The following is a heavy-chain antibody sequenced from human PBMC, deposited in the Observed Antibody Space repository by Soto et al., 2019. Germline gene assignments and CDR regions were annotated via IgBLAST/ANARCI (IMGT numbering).Heavy chain of an antibody. V-gene: IGHV4-38-2*01. CDR3: ARARIVVAGTIVDY. CDR1: GYSLTSGYY. Sequence: TSEPLSLTCAVSGYSLTSGYYCGWIRQPPGKGLEWIGSIYHSGDTYYNPSLKSRVTISVDTSKNHFSLKLTSVTAADTAVYYCARARIVVAGTIVDYWGQGTLVTVSS. J-gene: IGHJ4*02. CDR2: IYHSGDT. D-gene: IGHD6-19*01.